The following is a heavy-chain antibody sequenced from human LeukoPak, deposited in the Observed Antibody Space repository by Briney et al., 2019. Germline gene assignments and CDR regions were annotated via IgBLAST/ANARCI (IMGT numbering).Heavy chain of an antibody. D-gene: IGHD4-23*01. CDR2: IFPIFGTA. CDR1: GGTFSSYA. CDR3: ARGVEYGGNSGPFFGVRHQNYYYYYMDV. V-gene: IGHV1-69*05. J-gene: IGHJ6*03. Sequence: GSSVKVSCKASGGTFSSYAISRVRQAPGQGLEWMGGIFPIFGTANYAQKFQGRVTITTDESTSTAYMELSSLRSEDTAVYYCARGVEYGGNSGPFFGVRHQNYYYYYMDVWGKGTTVTVSS.